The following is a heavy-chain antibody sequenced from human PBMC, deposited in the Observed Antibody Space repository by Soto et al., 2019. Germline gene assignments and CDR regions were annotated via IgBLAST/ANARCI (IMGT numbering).Heavy chain of an antibody. D-gene: IGHD3-9*01. V-gene: IGHV4-39*07. Sequence: SETLSLTCTVSGGSISSSSYYWGWIRQPPGKGLEWIGSIYYSGSTYYNPSLKSRVTISVDTSKNQFSLKLSSVTAADTAVYYCARALAAFYDILTGYAYYFDYWGQGTLVTVSS. CDR2: IYYSGST. CDR1: GGSISSSSYY. J-gene: IGHJ4*02. CDR3: ARALAAFYDILTGYAYYFDY.